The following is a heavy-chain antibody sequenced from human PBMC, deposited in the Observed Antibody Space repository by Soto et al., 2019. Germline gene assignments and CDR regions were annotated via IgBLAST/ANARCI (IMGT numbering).Heavy chain of an antibody. D-gene: IGHD2-2*01. J-gene: IGHJ4*02. CDR1: GFTFSSYS. CDR2: IGTSAST. CDR3: ADLSRYCTSSNCD. Sequence: DVRLLESGGGLVQPGGSLRLSCAASGFTFSSYSMSWVRQAPGKGLEWVSTIGTSASTYYGDSVRGRFTISRDNSGITLYLQMNSLRAEDTAVYYCADLSRYCTSSNCDWGQGTLVTVSS. V-gene: IGHV3-23*01.